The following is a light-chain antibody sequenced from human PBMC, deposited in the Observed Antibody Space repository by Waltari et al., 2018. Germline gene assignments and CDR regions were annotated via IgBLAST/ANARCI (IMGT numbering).Light chain of an antibody. J-gene: IGLJ2*01. Sequence: QSALTQPASVSGSPGQSISISCCGTSRDLGGSNYVSCYQQHTDKAPKLIIYDVTHRPSGVSNRFSASKSANTAYLTISGLQAEDEADYYCCSYTTTTTLGDVIFGGGTKLTVL. CDR2: DVT. CDR1: SRDLGGSNY. V-gene: IGLV2-14*03. CDR3: CSYTTTTTLGDVI.